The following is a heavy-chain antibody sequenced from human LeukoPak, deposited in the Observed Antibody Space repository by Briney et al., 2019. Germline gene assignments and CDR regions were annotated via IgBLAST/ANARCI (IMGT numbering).Heavy chain of an antibody. CDR3: ASGRPKRRYGGIHPAAY. D-gene: IGHD4-23*01. CDR1: GGSFSGYY. J-gene: IGHJ4*02. V-gene: IGHV4-34*01. Sequence: PSETLSLTCAVYGGSFSGYYWSWIRQPPGKGLEWIGEINHSGSTDYNPSLKSRVTISVDTSKNQFSLKLSSVTAAYTAVYYCASGRPKRRYGGIHPAAYWGQGTLVTVSS. CDR2: INHSGST.